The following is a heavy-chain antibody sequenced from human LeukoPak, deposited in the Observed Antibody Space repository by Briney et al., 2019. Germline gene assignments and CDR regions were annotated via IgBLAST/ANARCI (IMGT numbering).Heavy chain of an antibody. D-gene: IGHD5-18*01. CDR1: GGSISSYY. J-gene: IGHJ4*02. CDR3: ATGYSYDNYFDY. CDR2: IYYSGST. Sequence: PSETLSLTCTVSGGSISSYYWSWIRQPPGKGLEWIGYIYYSGSTNYSPSLKSRVTISVDTSKNQFSLKLSSVTAADTAVYYCATGYSYDNYFDYWGQGTLVTVSS. V-gene: IGHV4-59*01.